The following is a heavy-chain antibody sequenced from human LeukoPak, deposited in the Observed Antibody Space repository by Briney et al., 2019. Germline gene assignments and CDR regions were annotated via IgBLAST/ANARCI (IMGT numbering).Heavy chain of an antibody. Sequence: GGSLRLSCVASGFTFSSYWMHWVRQDPRKGLVWVSRINGDGRNINYADSVRGRFTISRDNAKNTLYLQMNTLRVEDTAVYYCARALQVAAAGADYWGQGTLVTVSS. CDR3: ARALQVAAAGADY. J-gene: IGHJ4*02. CDR1: GFTFSSYW. V-gene: IGHV3-74*01. D-gene: IGHD6-13*01. CDR2: INGDGRNI.